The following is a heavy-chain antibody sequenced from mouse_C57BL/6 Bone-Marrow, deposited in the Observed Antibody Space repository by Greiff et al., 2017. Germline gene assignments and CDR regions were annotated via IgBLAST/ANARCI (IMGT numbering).Heavy chain of an antibody. CDR1: GYTFTSYG. V-gene: IGHV1-81*01. CDR2: IYPRSGNT. Sequence: VMLVESGAELARPGASVKLSCKASGYTFTSYGISWVKQRTGQGLEWIGEIYPRSGNTYYNEKFKGKATLTADKSSSTAYMELRSRTSEDSAVYFCARRRGYYYGSTWYFDVWGTGTTVTVSS. CDR3: ARRRGYYYGSTWYFDV. D-gene: IGHD1-1*01. J-gene: IGHJ1*03.